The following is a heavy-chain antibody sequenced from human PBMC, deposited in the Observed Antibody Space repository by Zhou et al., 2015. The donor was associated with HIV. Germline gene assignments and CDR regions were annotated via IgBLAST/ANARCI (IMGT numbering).Heavy chain of an antibody. J-gene: IGHJ3*02. V-gene: IGHV3-33*06. CDR3: AKARLTMMSGVQSAFDT. D-gene: IGHD3-10*01. Sequence: VQLVESGGGLIQPGGSLRLSCAASGFTVSSNYINWVRQGPGKGLEWVAIMWHDGYTAYYADSVRGRFTVSRDNSKNTVYLQMNSLRSEDTGVYFCAKARLTMMSGVQSAFDTWGQGTMVTVSS. CDR1: GFTVSSNY. CDR2: MWHDGYTA.